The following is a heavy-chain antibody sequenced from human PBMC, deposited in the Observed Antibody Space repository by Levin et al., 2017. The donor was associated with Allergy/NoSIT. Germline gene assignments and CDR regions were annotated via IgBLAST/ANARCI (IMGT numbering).Heavy chain of an antibody. CDR2: FDPEDGET. Sequence: ASVKVSCKVSGYTLTELSMHWVRQAPGKGLEWMGGFDPEDGETIYAQKFQGRVTMTEDTSTDTAYMELSSLRSEDTAVYYCATHYPYDILTGYSLPIPTAFDIWGQGTMVTVSS. J-gene: IGHJ3*02. CDR3: ATHYPYDILTGYSLPIPTAFDI. CDR1: GYTLTELS. V-gene: IGHV1-24*01. D-gene: IGHD3-9*01.